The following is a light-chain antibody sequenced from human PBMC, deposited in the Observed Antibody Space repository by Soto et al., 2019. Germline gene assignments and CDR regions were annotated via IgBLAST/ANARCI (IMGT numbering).Light chain of an antibody. CDR3: AAWDDSLNAVV. V-gene: IGLV1-44*01. CDR1: SSNIGSNT. Sequence: QSVLTQPPSASGTPGQRVTISCSGSSSNIGSNTVNWYQQLPGTAPKLLIYNNYQRPSGVPDRFSGSKSGTSASLAISGLQSEDEVDYYCAAWDDSLNAVVFGGGTKVTVL. CDR2: NNY. J-gene: IGLJ2*01.